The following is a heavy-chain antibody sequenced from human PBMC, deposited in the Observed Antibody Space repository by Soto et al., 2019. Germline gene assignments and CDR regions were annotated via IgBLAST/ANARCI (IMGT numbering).Heavy chain of an antibody. D-gene: IGHD1-20*01. CDR1: GYTFTSYD. CDR3: ARGRRNWNKQINLNFGSNWFDP. J-gene: IGHJ5*02. CDR2: MNPNSGNT. V-gene: IGHV1-8*01. Sequence: ASVKVSCKASGYTFTSYDINWVRQATGQGLEWMGWMNPNSGNTGYAQKFQGRVTMTRNTSISTAYMELNSLRAEDTAVYYCARGRRNWNKQINLNFGSNWFDPWGQGTLVTVSS.